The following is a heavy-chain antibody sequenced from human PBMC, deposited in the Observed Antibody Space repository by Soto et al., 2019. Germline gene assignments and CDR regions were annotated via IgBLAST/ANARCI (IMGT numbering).Heavy chain of an antibody. CDR2: ISSSSGTI. Sequence: EVQLVESGGGLVQPGGSLSLSCVASGFTFRSYSLNWVRQAPGKGLEWVSYISSSSGTIYYADSVKGRFTISRDNAENSLYLQMNSLRDDDTAVYYCAREDPWSANADDMGVWGQGTTVTVSS. CDR3: AREDPWSANADDMGV. V-gene: IGHV3-48*02. J-gene: IGHJ6*02. CDR1: GFTFRSYS. D-gene: IGHD3-3*01.